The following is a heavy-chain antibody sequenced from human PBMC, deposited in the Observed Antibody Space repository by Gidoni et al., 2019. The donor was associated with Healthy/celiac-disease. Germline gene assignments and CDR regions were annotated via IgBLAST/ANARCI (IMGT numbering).Heavy chain of an antibody. D-gene: IGHD6-6*01. CDR3: AREGSSSYGAFDI. J-gene: IGHJ3*02. CDR2: IYYSGST. CDR1: GGSISSGGYY. V-gene: IGHV4-31*03. Sequence: QVQLQESGPGLVKPSQTLSLPCTVSGGSISSGGYYWSWIRQHPGKGLEWIGYIYYSGSTYYNPSLKSRVTISVDTSKNQFSLKLSSVTAADTAVYYCAREGSSSYGAFDIWGQGTMVTVSS.